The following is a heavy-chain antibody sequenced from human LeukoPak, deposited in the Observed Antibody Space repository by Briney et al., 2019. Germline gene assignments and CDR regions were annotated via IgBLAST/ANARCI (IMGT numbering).Heavy chain of an antibody. CDR3: ARDSAKYYDILTGYSEHVQTKEFDY. CDR2: ISSSSSYI. V-gene: IGHV3-21*01. J-gene: IGHJ4*02. CDR1: GFTYSSYS. D-gene: IGHD3-9*01. Sequence: SGGSLRLSCAASGFTYSSYSMNWVRQAPGKGLEWVSSISSSSSYIYYADSVKGRFTISRDNAKNSLYLQMNSLRAEDTAVYYCARDSAKYYDILTGYSEHVQTKEFDYWGQGTLVTVSS.